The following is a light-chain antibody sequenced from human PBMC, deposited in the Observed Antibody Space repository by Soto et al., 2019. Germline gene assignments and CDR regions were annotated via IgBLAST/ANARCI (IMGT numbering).Light chain of an antibody. CDR3: QQYNNWLVA. CDR2: GAS. CDR1: QSVSSN. J-gene: IGKJ3*01. Sequence: EILMTQSPATLSVSPGERATLSCRASQSVSSNLAWYQQKPGQAPRLLIYGASTRATGIPARFSGSGSGTEFTLTISSLQSEDFAVYYCQQYNNWLVAFGPGTKVDIK. V-gene: IGKV3-15*01.